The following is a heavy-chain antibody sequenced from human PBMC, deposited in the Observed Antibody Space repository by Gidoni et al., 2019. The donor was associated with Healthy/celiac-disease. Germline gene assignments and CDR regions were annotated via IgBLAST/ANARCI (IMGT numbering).Heavy chain of an antibody. D-gene: IGHD1-20*01. CDR1: GFTFSSYG. CDR3: ARDGILPVAFDI. Sequence: QVQLVESGGGVVQPGRSLRLSCAASGFTFSSYGMHWVRQAPGKGLEWVAVIWYDGSNKYYADSVKGRFTISRDNSKNTLYLQMNSLRAEDTAVYYCARDGILPVAFDIWGQGTMVTVSS. V-gene: IGHV3-33*01. CDR2: IWYDGSNK. J-gene: IGHJ3*02.